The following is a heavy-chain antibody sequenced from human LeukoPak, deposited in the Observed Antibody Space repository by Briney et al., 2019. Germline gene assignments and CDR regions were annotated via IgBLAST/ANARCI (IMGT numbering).Heavy chain of an antibody. CDR2: INVYNGNT. J-gene: IGHJ4*02. CDR1: GYTFTSYD. CDR3: AREPSSGYRYFDY. Sequence: ASVKVSCKASGYTFTSYDVSWVRQAPGQGLEWMGWINVYNGNTDYAQRLQGRVTMTTDTSTNTAYMELRSLRSDDTTVYYCAREPSSGYRYFDYWGQGTLVTVSS. D-gene: IGHD3-22*01. V-gene: IGHV1-18*01.